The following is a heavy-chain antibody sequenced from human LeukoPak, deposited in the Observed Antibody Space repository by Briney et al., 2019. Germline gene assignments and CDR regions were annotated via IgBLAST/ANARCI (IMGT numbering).Heavy chain of an antibody. CDR2: IYYSGTT. CDR1: GGSISSDY. Sequence: PSETLSLTCTVSGGSISSDYWSWMRQSPGKGLEWIGYIYYSGTTSYNPSLKSRVTISLDTSKNQFSLKLSSVTAADTAVYYCARWANWGSPDYWGQGTLVTVSS. CDR3: ARWANWGSPDY. D-gene: IGHD7-27*01. V-gene: IGHV4-59*01. J-gene: IGHJ4*02.